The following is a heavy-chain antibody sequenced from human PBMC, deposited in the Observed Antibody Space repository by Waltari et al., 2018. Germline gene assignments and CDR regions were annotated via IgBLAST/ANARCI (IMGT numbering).Heavy chain of an antibody. J-gene: IGHJ5*02. CDR2: INHSGST. CDR1: GGSFSGYY. D-gene: IGHD6-6*01. CDR3: ARPKLAYSSSKVWFDP. Sequence: QVQLQQWGAGLLKPSETLSLPCAVYGGSFSGYYWSWIRQPPGKGLEWIGEINHSGSTNYNPSLKSRVTISVDTSKNQFSLKLSSVTAADTAVYYCARPKLAYSSSKVWFDPWGQGTLVTVSS. V-gene: IGHV4-34*01.